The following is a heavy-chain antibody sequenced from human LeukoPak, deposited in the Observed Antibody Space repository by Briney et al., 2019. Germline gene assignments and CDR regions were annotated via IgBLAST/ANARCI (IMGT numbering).Heavy chain of an antibody. CDR3: AATRSVEYTDYREGYFDP. D-gene: IGHD4/OR15-4a*01. Sequence: GGSLRLSCAAYGLTFSDYYMNWIRQAPGKGLEWVSYISSSSSYTKYADSVKGRFTISRDNAKNSLYVQMNRLRAEDTAVCYCAATRSVEYTDYREGYFDPWGRGTLVTVSS. CDR2: ISSSSSYT. V-gene: IGHV3-11*03. CDR1: GLTFSDYY. J-gene: IGHJ2*01.